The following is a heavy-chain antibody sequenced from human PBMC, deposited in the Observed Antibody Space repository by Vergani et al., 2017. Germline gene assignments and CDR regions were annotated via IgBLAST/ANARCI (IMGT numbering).Heavy chain of an antibody. CDR2: INHSGST. D-gene: IGHD1-7*01. J-gene: IGHJ5*02. Sequence: QVQLQESGPGLLKPSETLSLTCAVYGGSFSGYYWSWIRQPPGKGLEWIGEINHSGSTNYNPSLKSRVTISVDTSKNQFSLKLSYVTAADTAVYYCARGGRRYNWNFNWFDPWGQGTLVTVSS. V-gene: IGHV4-34*01. CDR3: ARGGRRYNWNFNWFDP. CDR1: GGSFSGYY.